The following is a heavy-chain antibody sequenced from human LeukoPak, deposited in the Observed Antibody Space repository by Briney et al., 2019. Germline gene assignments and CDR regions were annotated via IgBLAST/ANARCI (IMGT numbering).Heavy chain of an antibody. Sequence: ASVKVSCKASGYTFTSYGLSWVRQAPGQGLAWMGWISAYNGNTNYAQKLQGKVTMTTDTPTSTAYMELRSLRSDDTAVYYCARDHYYDSSGYCPGGVNWFDPWGQGTLVTVSS. D-gene: IGHD3-22*01. V-gene: IGHV1-18*01. CDR3: ARDHYYDSSGYCPGGVNWFDP. J-gene: IGHJ5*02. CDR1: GYTFTSYG. CDR2: ISAYNGNT.